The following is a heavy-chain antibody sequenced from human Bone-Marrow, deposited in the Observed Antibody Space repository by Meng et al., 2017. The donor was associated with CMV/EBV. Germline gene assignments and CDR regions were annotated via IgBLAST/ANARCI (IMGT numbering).Heavy chain of an antibody. CDR3: AKDSSWNGAIDY. CDR1: GFTFSSYS. D-gene: IGHD1-1*01. Sequence: GESLKISCAASGFTFSSYSMNWVRQAPGKGLEWVSSISSSSSYIYYADSVKGRFTISRDNAKNSLYLQMNSLRAEDTAVYHCAKDSSWNGAIDYWGQGTLVTVSS. CDR2: ISSSSSYI. J-gene: IGHJ4*02. V-gene: IGHV3-21*01.